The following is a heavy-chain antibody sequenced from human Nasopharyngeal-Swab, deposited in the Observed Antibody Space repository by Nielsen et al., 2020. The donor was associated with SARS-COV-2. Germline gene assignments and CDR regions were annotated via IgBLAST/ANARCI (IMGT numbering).Heavy chain of an antibody. V-gene: IGHV3-30*04. CDR3: ARDQLGVTAMVTLDY. D-gene: IGHD5-18*01. J-gene: IGHJ4*02. Sequence: GGSLRLSCAASGFTFSSYAMHWVRQAPGKGLEWVAVISYDGSNKYYADSVKGRFTISRDNSKNTLYLQMNSLRAEDTAVYYCARDQLGVTAMVTLDYWGQGTLVTVSS. CDR1: GFTFSSYA. CDR2: ISYDGSNK.